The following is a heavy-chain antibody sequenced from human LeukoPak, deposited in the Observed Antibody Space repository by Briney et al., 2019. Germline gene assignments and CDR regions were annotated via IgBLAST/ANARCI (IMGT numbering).Heavy chain of an antibody. CDR2: IYTSGST. CDR1: GGSISSGSYY. D-gene: IGHD3-22*01. V-gene: IGHV4-61*02. Sequence: SETLSLTCTVSGGSISSGSYYWSWIRQPAGKGLEWIGRIYTSGSTNYNPSLKSRVTISVDTSKNQFSLKLSSVTAADTAVYYCARAHYYDSSGYYYVSSPVYWGQGTLVTVSS. J-gene: IGHJ4*02. CDR3: ARAHYYDSSGYYYVSSPVY.